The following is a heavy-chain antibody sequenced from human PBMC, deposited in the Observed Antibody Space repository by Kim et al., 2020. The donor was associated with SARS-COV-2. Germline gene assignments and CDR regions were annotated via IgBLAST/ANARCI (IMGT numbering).Heavy chain of an antibody. CDR3: VRSGQWGLAF. V-gene: IGHV3-74*01. CDR1: GFPFSDYT. D-gene: IGHD1-26*01. Sequence: GGSLRLSCAASGFPFSDYTMHWVRQAPGKGLMWVSRLISSGTTTTYAYSVRGRFTISRYNAKSTLQPQMKILGTEDTAVHYCVRSGQWGLAFWVQGTL. CDR2: LISSGTTT. J-gene: IGHJ4*02.